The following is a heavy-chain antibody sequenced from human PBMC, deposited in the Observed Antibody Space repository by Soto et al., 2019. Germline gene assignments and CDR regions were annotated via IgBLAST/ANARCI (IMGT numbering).Heavy chain of an antibody. Sequence: QITLKESGPTLVKPTQTLTLTCTFSGFSLSTSGVVVGWIRQPPGRALEWLALVYWDDDKRYSPSLKSRLTITKDTSRNQVVLTLSNMYPVDTATYYCALESNGGSYYGMDVWGQGTTVTVSS. J-gene: IGHJ6*02. CDR2: VYWDDDK. D-gene: IGHD1-26*01. V-gene: IGHV2-5*02. CDR3: ALESNGGSYYGMDV. CDR1: GFSLSTSGVV.